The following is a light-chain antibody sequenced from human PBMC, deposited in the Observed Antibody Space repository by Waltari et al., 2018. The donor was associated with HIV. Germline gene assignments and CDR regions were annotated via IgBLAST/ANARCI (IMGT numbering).Light chain of an antibody. V-gene: IGKV1-39*01. CDR3: QHSYSAPIT. CDR1: QTIRTY. CDR2: ATS. J-gene: IGKJ5*01. Sequence: IQMTQSPSSLSASAGDRVTITCRASQTIRTYLNWYQQRPGKAPNLLIYATSSLQSGVPSRFSGSGSGTYFSLTISSVQPEDSTTYYCQHSYSAPITFGRGTRLEIK.